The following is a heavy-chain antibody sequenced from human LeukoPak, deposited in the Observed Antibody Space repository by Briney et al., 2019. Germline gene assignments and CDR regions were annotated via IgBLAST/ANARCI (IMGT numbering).Heavy chain of an antibody. V-gene: IGHV4-59*01. CDR2: IYYSGSN. Sequence: SETLSLTCSVSGGSISGYYWSWIRQPPGKGLEWLGYIYYSGSNNYNPSLESRAAISVDTSKNHFSLTLSFVTVADTAVYYCARSTTSGLLGGYLDDWGRGTLVTVSS. D-gene: IGHD1-26*01. J-gene: IGHJ4*02. CDR1: GGSISGYY. CDR3: ARSTTSGLLGGYLDD.